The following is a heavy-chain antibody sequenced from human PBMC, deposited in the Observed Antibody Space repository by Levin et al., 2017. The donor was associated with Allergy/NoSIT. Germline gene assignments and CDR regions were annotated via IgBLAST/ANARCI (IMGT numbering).Heavy chain of an antibody. V-gene: IGHV4-39*01. CDR1: GGSISSSSYY. D-gene: IGHD2-2*01. Sequence: SETLSLTCTVSGGSISSSSYYWGWIRQPPGKGLEWIGSIYYSGSTYYNPSLKSRVTISVDTSKKQFSLKLSSVTAADTAVYYCARNIVVVPAGDGMDVWGQGTTVTVSS. J-gene: IGHJ6*02. CDR2: IYYSGST. CDR3: ARNIVVVPAGDGMDV.